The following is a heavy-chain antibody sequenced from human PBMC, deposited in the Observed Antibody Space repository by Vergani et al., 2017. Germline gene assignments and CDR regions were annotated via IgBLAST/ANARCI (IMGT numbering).Heavy chain of an antibody. CDR1: RFTFTTYG. CDR2: ISGSGGST. Sequence: EVQLVESGGGLVQPGGSLRLSCVASRFTFTTYGMSWVRQAPGKGLEWVSGISGSGGSTYYADSVKGRFTISRDNSKNTLYLQMNSLRAADTAVYYCTKDVYGGIPKDAFDIWGHGTMVTVSS. D-gene: IGHD4-23*01. CDR3: TKDVYGGIPKDAFDI. J-gene: IGHJ3*02. V-gene: IGHV3-23*04.